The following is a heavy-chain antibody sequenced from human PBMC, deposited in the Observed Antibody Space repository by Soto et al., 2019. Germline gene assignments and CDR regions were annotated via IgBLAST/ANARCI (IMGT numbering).Heavy chain of an antibody. D-gene: IGHD2-15*01. Sequence: SVKVSCKASGGTFSSYTISWVRQAPGQGLEWMGRIIPILGIANYAQKFQGRVTITADKSTSTAYMELSSLRSEDTAVYYCARANCSGGSCHGYYYYYMDVWGKGTKVTVSS. CDR2: IIPILGIA. J-gene: IGHJ6*03. CDR3: ARANCSGGSCHGYYYYYMDV. CDR1: GGTFSSYT. V-gene: IGHV1-69*02.